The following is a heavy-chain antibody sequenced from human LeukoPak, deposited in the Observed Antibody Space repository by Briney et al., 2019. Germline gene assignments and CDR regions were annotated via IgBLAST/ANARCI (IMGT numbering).Heavy chain of an antibody. Sequence: KPSETLSLTCTVSGGSISCYYWSWIRQPPGKGLEWIGYIYYSGSTNYNPSLKSRLTISVDTSKNQFSLKLSSVTAADTAVYYCATYGGDSVSYYYHIDVWGTGTTVTVSS. CDR2: IYYSGST. CDR3: ATYGGDSVSYYYHIDV. J-gene: IGHJ6*03. D-gene: IGHD2-21*02. V-gene: IGHV4-59*01. CDR1: GGSISCYY.